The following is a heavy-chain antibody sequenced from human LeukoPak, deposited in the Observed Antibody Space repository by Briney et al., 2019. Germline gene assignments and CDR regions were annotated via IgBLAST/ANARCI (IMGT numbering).Heavy chain of an antibody. CDR1: GGSISSYY. J-gene: IGHJ6*02. Sequence: SETLSLTRTVSGGSISSYYWSWIRQPPGKGLEWIGYIYYSGSTNYNPSLKSRVTISVDTSKNQFSLKLSSVTAADTAVYYCARGGGDYGDYFGGLLGHYYYYGMDVWGQGTTVTVSS. D-gene: IGHD4-17*01. V-gene: IGHV4-59*01. CDR2: IYYSGST. CDR3: ARGGGDYGDYFGGLLGHYYYYGMDV.